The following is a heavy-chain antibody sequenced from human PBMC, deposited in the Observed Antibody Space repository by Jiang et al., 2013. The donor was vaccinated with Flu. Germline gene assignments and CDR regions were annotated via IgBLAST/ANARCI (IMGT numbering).Heavy chain of an antibody. J-gene: IGHJ4*02. Sequence: GAEVKKPGASVKVSCKASGYTFTSYGISWVRQAPGQGLEWMGWISAYNGNTNYAQKLQGRVTMTTDTSTSTAYMELRSLRSDDTAVYYCARDYVTRAFDSSGYYSYWGQGTLVTVSS. CDR2: ISAYNGNT. V-gene: IGHV1-18*01. D-gene: IGHD3-22*01. CDR3: ARDYVTRAFDSSGYYSY. CDR1: GYTFTSYG.